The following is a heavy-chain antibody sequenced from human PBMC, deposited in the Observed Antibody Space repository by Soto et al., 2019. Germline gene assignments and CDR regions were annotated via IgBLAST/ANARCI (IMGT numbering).Heavy chain of an antibody. CDR2: ISGSGGST. Sequence: VQLLESGGGLVQPGGSLRLSCAASGFTFSSYAMSWVRQAPGKGLEWVSAISGSGGSTYYADSVKGRFTISRDNSKNTLYLQMNSLRAEDTAVYYCAKLYCSGGSCWGALGYWGQGTLVTVSS. CDR3: AKLYCSGGSCWGALGY. J-gene: IGHJ4*02. D-gene: IGHD2-15*01. CDR1: GFTFSSYA. V-gene: IGHV3-23*01.